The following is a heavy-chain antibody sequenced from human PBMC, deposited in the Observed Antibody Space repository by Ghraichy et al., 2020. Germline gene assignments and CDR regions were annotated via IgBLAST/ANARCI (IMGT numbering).Heavy chain of an antibody. Sequence: GGSLRLSCAASGFTVSSNYMSWVRQAPGKGLEWVSVIYSGGSTYYADSVKGRFTISRDNSKNTLYLQMNSLRAEDTAVYYCARVGKGGAKGAFDIWGQGTMVTVAS. CDR3: ARVGKGGAKGAFDI. D-gene: IGHD1-26*01. CDR1: GFTVSSNY. V-gene: IGHV3-53*01. CDR2: IYSGGST. J-gene: IGHJ3*02.